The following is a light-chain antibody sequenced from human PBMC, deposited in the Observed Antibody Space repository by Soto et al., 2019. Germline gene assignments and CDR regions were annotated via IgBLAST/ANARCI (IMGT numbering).Light chain of an antibody. V-gene: IGLV2-14*03. CDR3: CSYTTSSTYV. Sequence: SAPSQPASVSGSPEHSIASSCTGTSSDVGAYNYVSWYQQHPGKAPKLMIYDVNNRPSGVSNRFSGSKSGNTASLTISGLQAEDEAAYYCCSYTTSSTYVFGTGNKVTVL. CDR1: SSDVGAYNY. J-gene: IGLJ1*01. CDR2: DVN.